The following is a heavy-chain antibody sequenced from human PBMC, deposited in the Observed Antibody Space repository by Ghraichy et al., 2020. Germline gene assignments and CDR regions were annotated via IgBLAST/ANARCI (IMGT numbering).Heavy chain of an antibody. CDR3: ARVKWRGDPFPYYGMDI. CDR1: NGSFSGYY. D-gene: IGHD3-16*01. V-gene: IGHV4-34*01. CDR2: IDQSGDT. J-gene: IGHJ6*02. Sequence: SETLSLTCAVYNGSFSGYYWSWIRQSPGKGLEWIGEIDQSGDTYYAPSLRGRVTLSVDTSKSQFSLKVTSLTAADTAVYYCARVKWRGDPFPYYGMDIWGQETTVTVSS.